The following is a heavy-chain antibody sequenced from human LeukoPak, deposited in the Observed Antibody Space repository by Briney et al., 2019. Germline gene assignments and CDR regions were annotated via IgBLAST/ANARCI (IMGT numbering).Heavy chain of an antibody. CDR3: ARGSLYYDFWSGYYPFDY. D-gene: IGHD3-3*01. CDR2: INPSGGST. CDR1: GYTFTSYY. V-gene: IGHV1-46*01. Sequence: ASVKVSCKASGYTFTSYYMHWVRQAPGQGLVWMGIINPSGGSTSYAQKFQGRVTMTRDTSTSTVYMELSSLRSEDTAVYYCARGSLYYDFWSGYYPFDYWGQGTLVTVSS. J-gene: IGHJ4*02.